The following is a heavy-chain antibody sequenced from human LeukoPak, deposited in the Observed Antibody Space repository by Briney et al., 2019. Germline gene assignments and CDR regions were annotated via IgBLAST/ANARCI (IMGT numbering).Heavy chain of an antibody. CDR3: AKGGDTSDYYGTNWYFDL. D-gene: IGHD3-3*01. J-gene: IGHJ2*01. CDR1: GGSISSSC. CDR2: ISSSGST. V-gene: IGHV4-4*07. Sequence: SETLSLTCTVSGGSISSSCWSWIRQPGGKGLEWIGRISSSGSTNYTPSLKRRVTMSVDTSKNQFSLRLSSVTAADTAVYYCAKGGDTSDYYGTNWYFDLWGRGTLVTVSS.